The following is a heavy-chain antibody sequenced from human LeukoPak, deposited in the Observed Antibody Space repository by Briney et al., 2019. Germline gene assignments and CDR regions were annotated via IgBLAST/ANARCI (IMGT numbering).Heavy chain of an antibody. Sequence: GGSLRLSCAASGFTFSSYEMNWVRQAPGKGLEWVSYISSSGSTIYYADSVKGRFTISRDNAKNSLYLQMNSLRAEDTAVYYCARSARSSGYFDYWGQGTLVTVSS. CDR3: ARSARSSGYFDY. J-gene: IGHJ4*02. D-gene: IGHD3-22*01. CDR1: GFTFSSYE. CDR2: ISSSGSTI. V-gene: IGHV3-48*03.